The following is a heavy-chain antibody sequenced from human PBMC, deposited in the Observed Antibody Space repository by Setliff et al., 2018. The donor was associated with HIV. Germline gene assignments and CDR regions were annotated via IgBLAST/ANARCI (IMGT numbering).Heavy chain of an antibody. V-gene: IGHV1-2*02. CDR2: INPNSGGT. J-gene: IGHJ4*02. CDR1: GYTFTGYY. CDR3: ARGPLYGYDRGYFDY. Sequence: ASVKVSCKASGYTFTGYYMHWVRQAPGQGLEWMGWINPNSGGTNYAQKFQDRVTITADESTTTVYMEMRSLTSGDTALYYCARGPLYGYDRGYFDYWGQGTLVTVSS. D-gene: IGHD5-12*01.